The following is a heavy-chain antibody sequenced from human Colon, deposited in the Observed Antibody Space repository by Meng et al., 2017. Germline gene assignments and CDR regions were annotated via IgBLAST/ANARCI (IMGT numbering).Heavy chain of an antibody. D-gene: IGHD3-10*01. J-gene: IGHJ4*02. CDR2: INPKTGGT. V-gene: IGHV1-2*02. CDR1: GYNFNAYY. CDR3: ARVLRGVIIASLGY. Sequence: ASVKVSCKASGYNFNAYYLHWLRQAPGQGRDWLGGINPKTGGTLYPQQFQGRVTVTTDMSTDTAYMELRGLRSDDTAVYYCARVLRGVIIASLGYWGQGTLVTVSS.